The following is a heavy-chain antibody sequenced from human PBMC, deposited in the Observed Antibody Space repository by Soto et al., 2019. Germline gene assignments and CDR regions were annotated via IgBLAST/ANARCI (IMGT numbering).Heavy chain of an antibody. CDR1: GFTFGLYS. Sequence: VQLVEFGGGLVQPGGSLRLSCAASGFTFGLYSMSWVRQAPGKGLEWVSYISRSGTGIHYADSVKGRFTISRDDATNSMHLQMNSLRDGDTAVYYCARAVTWGLDVWGQGTTVNISS. D-gene: IGHD3-10*01. CDR3: ARAVTWGLDV. V-gene: IGHV3-48*02. J-gene: IGHJ6*02. CDR2: ISRSGTGI.